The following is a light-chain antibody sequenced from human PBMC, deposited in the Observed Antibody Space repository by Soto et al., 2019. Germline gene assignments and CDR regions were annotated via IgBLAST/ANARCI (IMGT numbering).Light chain of an antibody. CDR2: DAS. CDR3: HQRSSWPLT. CDR1: QSLSSY. V-gene: IGKV3-11*01. J-gene: IGKJ4*01. Sequence: EIVLTQSPATLSLSPGERATLSCGASQSLSSYLAWYQQKPGQAPRLLIYDASNRATGIPARFSGSGSGTDFTLTISSLEPEDFAVYYCHQRSSWPLTFGGGTKVDIK.